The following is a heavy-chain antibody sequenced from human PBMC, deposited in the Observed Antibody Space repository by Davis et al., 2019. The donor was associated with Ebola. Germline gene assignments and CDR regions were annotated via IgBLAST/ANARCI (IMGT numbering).Heavy chain of an antibody. Sequence: GGSLRLSCVASGFTFSTYWMTWVRQAPGMGLEWVANIKEDGSEKRYVGSVKGRFTISRDNAKNSLYLQMSSLRAEDTAVYYCAKGGDIVVVPAAISLGDYYYYGIDVWGQGTTVTVSS. CDR3: AKGGDIVVVPAAISLGDYYYYGIDV. CDR2: IKEDGSEK. CDR1: GFTFSTYW. V-gene: IGHV3-7*03. D-gene: IGHD2-2*01. J-gene: IGHJ6*02.